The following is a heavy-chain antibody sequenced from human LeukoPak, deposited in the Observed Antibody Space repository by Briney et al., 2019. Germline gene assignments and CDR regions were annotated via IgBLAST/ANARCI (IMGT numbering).Heavy chain of an antibody. D-gene: IGHD3-9*01. J-gene: IGHJ5*02. CDR1: GFPFSSYW. Sequence: GGSLRLSCAASGFPFSSYWMHWVRQAPGKGLVWVSDINKDGSMTHYADSVKGRFTISRENAKNSLYLQMNSLRVGDTAVYYCARGNILTGYNPWGQGTLVTVSS. CDR3: ARGNILTGYNP. CDR2: INKDGSMT. V-gene: IGHV3-74*01.